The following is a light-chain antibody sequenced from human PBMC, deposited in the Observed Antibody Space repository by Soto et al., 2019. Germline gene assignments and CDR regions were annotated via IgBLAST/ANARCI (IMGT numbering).Light chain of an antibody. CDR1: QSIGSN. Sequence: EIVMTQSPATLSVSPGERATLSCRASQSIGSNLAWYQQIPGQAPRLLIYGASTRATGIPARFSGSGSGTEFTLTISSLQSEDFAVYYCQQYDNWPRTFGTGTKVNIK. CDR3: QQYDNWPRT. V-gene: IGKV3-15*01. CDR2: GAS. J-gene: IGKJ3*01.